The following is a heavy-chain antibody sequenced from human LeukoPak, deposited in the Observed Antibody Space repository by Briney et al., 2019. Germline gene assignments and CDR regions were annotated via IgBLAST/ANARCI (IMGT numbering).Heavy chain of an antibody. D-gene: IGHD2-2*01. CDR2: IKSKNDGGAT. V-gene: IGHV3-15*01. Sequence: GGSLRLSCAASGLTFTNALMNWVRQAPGKGLEWVAHIKSKNDGGATDYAAPVKGRFTVSRDDSENTLYLQMNSLQIEDTAVYYCTTDLPHCSSTTCYADWGQGNLVTVSS. CDR1: GLTFTNAL. CDR3: TTDLPHCSSTTCYAD. J-gene: IGHJ4*02.